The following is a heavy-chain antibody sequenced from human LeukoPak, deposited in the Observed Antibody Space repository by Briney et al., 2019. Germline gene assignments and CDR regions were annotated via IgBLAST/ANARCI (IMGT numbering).Heavy chain of an antibody. CDR1: GGSFSGHY. V-gene: IGHV4-59*11. J-gene: IGHJ4*02. Sequence: PSETLSLTCAVYGGSFSGHYWSWIRQPPGKGLEWIGYIYYSGSTNYNPSLKSRVTISVDTSKNQFSLKLSSVTAADTAVYYCARGVFMITFGGVIHWGQGTLVTVSS. CDR2: IYYSGST. CDR3: ARGVFMITFGGVIH. D-gene: IGHD3-16*01.